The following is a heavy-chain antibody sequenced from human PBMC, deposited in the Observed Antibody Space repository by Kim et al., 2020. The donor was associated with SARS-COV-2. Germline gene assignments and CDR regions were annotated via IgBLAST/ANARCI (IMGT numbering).Heavy chain of an antibody. CDR3: ARGSRDVWSGYHIGAFDI. J-gene: IGHJ3*02. Sequence: SETLSLTCTVSGGSISSYYWSWIRQPPGKGLEWIGYIYYSGSTNYNPSLKSRVTISVDTSKNQFSLKLSSVTAADTAVYYCARGSRDVWSGYHIGAFDIWGQGTMVTVSS. D-gene: IGHD3-3*01. V-gene: IGHV4-59*01. CDR1: GGSISSYY. CDR2: IYYSGST.